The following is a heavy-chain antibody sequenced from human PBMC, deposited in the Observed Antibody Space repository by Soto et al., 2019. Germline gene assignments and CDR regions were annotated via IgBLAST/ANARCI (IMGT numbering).Heavy chain of an antibody. CDR2: IYYSGST. Sequence: PSETLSLTCTVSGGSISSGCYYWSWIRQHPGKGLEWIGYIYYSGSTYYNPSLKSRVTISVDTSKNQFSLKLSSLRSEDTAVYYCARDPPYGSGSYEFYYYYGMDVWGQGTTVTVSS. J-gene: IGHJ6*02. V-gene: IGHV4-31*03. CDR1: GGSISSGCYY. D-gene: IGHD3-10*01. CDR3: ARDPPYGSGSYEFYYYYGMDV.